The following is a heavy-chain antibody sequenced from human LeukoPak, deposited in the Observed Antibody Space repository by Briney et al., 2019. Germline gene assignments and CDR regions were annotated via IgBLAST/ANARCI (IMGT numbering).Heavy chain of an antibody. CDR1: GGSISSGGYS. Sequence: SQTLSLTCAVSGGSISSGGYSWSWIRQPPGKGLEWIGYIYHSGSTYYNPSLKSRVTMSVDTSKNLFSLKVSSVTATDTAVYYCARGRSNYYGMDVWGQGTTVTVSS. V-gene: IGHV4-30-2*01. CDR2: IYHSGST. CDR3: ARGRSNYYGMDV. J-gene: IGHJ6*02. D-gene: IGHD1-26*01.